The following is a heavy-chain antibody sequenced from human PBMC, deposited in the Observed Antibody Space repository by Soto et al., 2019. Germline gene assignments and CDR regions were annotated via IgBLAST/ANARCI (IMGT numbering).Heavy chain of an antibody. J-gene: IGHJ4*02. CDR1: GFTVSSNY. V-gene: IGHV3-66*01. D-gene: IGHD2-15*01. Sequence: PGGSLRLSCAASGFTVSSNYMSWVRQAPGKGLEWVSVIYSGGSTYYADSVKGRFTISRDDSKNTLFLQMNSLRAEDTAVYYCTTAKLLLPWLFDYWGQGTLVTSPQ. CDR2: IYSGGST. CDR3: TTAKLLLPWLFDY.